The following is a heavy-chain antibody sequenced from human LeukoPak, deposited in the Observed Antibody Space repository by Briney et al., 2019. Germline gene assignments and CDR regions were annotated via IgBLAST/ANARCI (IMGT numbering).Heavy chain of an antibody. J-gene: IGHJ1*01. CDR2: INPNSGGT. CDR1: GYTFTGYY. CDR3: ARGSVSSSWYEKYFQH. Sequence: GASVKVSCKASGYTFTGYYMHWVRQAPGQGLEWMGWINPNSGGTNYAQKFQGRVTMTRDTSISTAYMELSRLRSDDTAVYYCARGSVSSSWYEKYFQHWGQGTLVTVSS. D-gene: IGHD6-13*01. V-gene: IGHV1-2*02.